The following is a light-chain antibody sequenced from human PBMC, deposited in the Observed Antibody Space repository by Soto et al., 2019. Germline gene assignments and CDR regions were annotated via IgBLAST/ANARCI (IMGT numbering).Light chain of an antibody. CDR3: QQYNSYSPT. CDR1: QSISSW. J-gene: IGKJ1*01. CDR2: DAS. Sequence: DIQMTQSPSTLSASVGDRVTITCRASQSISSWLAWYQQKPGKAPKLLIYDASSLESGVPSRFSGSGSGTDVTLTISSLQPDDFATYYCQQYNSYSPTFGQGTKVDIK. V-gene: IGKV1-5*01.